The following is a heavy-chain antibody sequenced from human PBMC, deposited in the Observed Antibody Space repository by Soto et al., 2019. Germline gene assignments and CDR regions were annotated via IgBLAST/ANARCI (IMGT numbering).Heavy chain of an antibody. V-gene: IGHV1-69*02. J-gene: IGHJ5*02. D-gene: IGHD2-21*01. CDR2: IIPILNIA. Sequence: QVQLVQSGAEVKKPGSSVKVSCKASGGTFSSYPISWVRQAPGQGLEWMGRIIPILNIANYAQKFQGRVTLTADKSTNTAYLELTSLRPEDTAVSYCARTRAATDSLYWFDPWGQGTLVTVSS. CDR3: ARTRAATDSLYWFDP. CDR1: GGTFSSYP.